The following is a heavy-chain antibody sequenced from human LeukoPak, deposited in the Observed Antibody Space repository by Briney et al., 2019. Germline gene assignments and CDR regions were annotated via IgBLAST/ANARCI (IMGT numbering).Heavy chain of an antibody. Sequence: ASVKVSCKASGYTFSNYGISWVRQAPGQGLEWMGWVSAYNGDTSYVQKFQRRVTMTTDTSTSTGYMELRSLRSDDTAVYYCATGPKYFYDSSGYYWIWGQGTMVTVSS. V-gene: IGHV1-18*01. D-gene: IGHD3-22*01. J-gene: IGHJ3*02. CDR3: ATGPKYFYDSSGYYWI. CDR2: VSAYNGDT. CDR1: GYTFSNYG.